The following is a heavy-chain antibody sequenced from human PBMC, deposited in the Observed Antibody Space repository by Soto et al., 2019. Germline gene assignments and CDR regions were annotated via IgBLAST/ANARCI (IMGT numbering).Heavy chain of an antibody. CDR2: MNPNSGNT. V-gene: IGHV1-8*01. CDR3: ARVAQGYYDSSGYTMDV. CDR1: GYTLTSYD. D-gene: IGHD3-22*01. J-gene: IGHJ6*02. Sequence: WNASGYTLTSYDINWVRQAKGQGLEWMGWMNPNSGNTGYAQKFQGRVTMTRNTSISTAYMELSSLRSEDTAVYYCARVAQGYYDSSGYTMDVWGQGTTVTVSS.